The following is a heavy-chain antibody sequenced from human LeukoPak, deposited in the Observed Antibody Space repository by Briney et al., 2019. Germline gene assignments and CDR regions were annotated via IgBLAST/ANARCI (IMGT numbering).Heavy chain of an antibody. V-gene: IGHV3-21*06. CDR2: INTVASYI. CDR1: GLTFSSFS. Sequence: GGSLRLSCAASGLTFSSFSFNWVRQAPGKGLEWVSSINTVASYIYYADSVKGRFTTSRDNAKNSLYLQMNSLRAEDTGVYYCARLRRNSDKSGFYYYYDYWGQGTLVTVSS. D-gene: IGHD3-22*01. J-gene: IGHJ4*02. CDR3: ARLRRNSDKSGFYYYYDY.